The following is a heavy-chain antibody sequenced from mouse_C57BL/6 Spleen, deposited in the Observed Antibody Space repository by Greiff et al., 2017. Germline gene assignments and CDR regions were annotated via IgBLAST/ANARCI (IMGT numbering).Heavy chain of an antibody. Sequence: EVQLKQSGPELVKPGASVKISCKASGYSFTDYNMNWVKQSNGKSLEWIGVINPNSGTTSYNQKFKGKATLTVDQSSSTAYMQLNSLTSEDSAVYYCYYYGSSQYYFDYWGQGTTLTVSS. CDR2: INPNSGTT. D-gene: IGHD1-1*01. CDR1: GYSFTDYN. J-gene: IGHJ2*01. V-gene: IGHV1-39*01. CDR3: YYYGSSQYYFDY.